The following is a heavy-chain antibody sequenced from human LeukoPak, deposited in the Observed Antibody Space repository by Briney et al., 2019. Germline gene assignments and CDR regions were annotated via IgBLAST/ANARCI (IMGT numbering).Heavy chain of an antibody. Sequence: PSETLSLTCTVSGGSLSSSSYYWGWIRQPPGKGLGWCGSIYYSGSTYYNPSLKSRVTISVDTSKNQFSLKLSSVTAADTAVYYCARDGHRGGAFDIWGQGTMVTVSS. CDR3: ARDGHRGGAFDI. D-gene: IGHD3-16*01. V-gene: IGHV4-39*07. CDR2: IYYSGST. CDR1: GGSLSSSSYY. J-gene: IGHJ3*02.